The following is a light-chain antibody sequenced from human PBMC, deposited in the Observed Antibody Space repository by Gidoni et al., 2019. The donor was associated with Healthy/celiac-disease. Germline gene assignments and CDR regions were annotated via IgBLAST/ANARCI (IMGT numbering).Light chain of an antibody. CDR2: RNN. V-gene: IGLV1-47*01. J-gene: IGLJ2*01. CDR3: AAWDDSLSGVV. Sequence: QSALTQPPSASGTPGQRVTIPCSGNSSNSGSNYVYWYQQFPGTAPKLLIYRNNQRPSGVADRFSGSRSGTSASLSISGRRSEDEADYYCAAWDDSLSGVVFGGGTKLTVL. CDR1: SSNSGSNY.